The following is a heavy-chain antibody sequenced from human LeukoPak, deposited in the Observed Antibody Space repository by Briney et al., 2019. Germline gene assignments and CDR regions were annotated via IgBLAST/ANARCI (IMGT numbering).Heavy chain of an antibody. J-gene: IGHJ4*02. CDR1: GFTFSSYA. Sequence: GGSLRLSCAASGFTFSSYAMSWVRQAPGKGLEWVSDISGSGDRVYHADSVKGRFTISRDNSNNTLFLLMNSLRAEDTAVYYCARVKRTDSSGYLNYFDYWGQGTLVTVSS. V-gene: IGHV3-23*01. D-gene: IGHD3-22*01. CDR2: ISGSGDRV. CDR3: ARVKRTDSSGYLNYFDY.